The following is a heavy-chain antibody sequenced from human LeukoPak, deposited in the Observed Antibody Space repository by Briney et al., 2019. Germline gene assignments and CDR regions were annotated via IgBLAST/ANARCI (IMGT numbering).Heavy chain of an antibody. V-gene: IGHV4-30-4*08. D-gene: IGHD3-3*01. CDR2: IYHSGST. CDR3: AREGHLEWLSSFFDY. CDR1: GGSISSGDYY. J-gene: IGHJ4*02. Sequence: PSETLSLTCTVSGGSISSGDYYWSWIRQPPGKGLEWIGYIYHSGSTYYNPSLKSRVTISVDRSKNQFSLKLSSVTAADTAVYYCAREGHLEWLSSFFDYWGQGTLVTVSS.